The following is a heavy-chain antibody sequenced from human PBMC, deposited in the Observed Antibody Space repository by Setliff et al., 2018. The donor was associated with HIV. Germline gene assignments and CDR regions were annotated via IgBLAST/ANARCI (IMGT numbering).Heavy chain of an antibody. V-gene: IGHV7-4-1*02. Sequence: ASVKVSCKASGYTFINYAMNWVRQAPGQGLEWMGWINTNSGSPTYAQAFTGRVVFSVDTYVTTAYLQISSLKAEDNAIYYCARALYGDYGGDVNWMDPWGQGTLVTVSS. CDR1: GYTFINYA. J-gene: IGHJ5*02. CDR2: INTNSGSP. D-gene: IGHD4-17*01. CDR3: ARALYGDYGGDVNWMDP.